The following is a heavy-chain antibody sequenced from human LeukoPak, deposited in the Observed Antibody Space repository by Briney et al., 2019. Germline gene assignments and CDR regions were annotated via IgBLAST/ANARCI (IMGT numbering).Heavy chain of an antibody. D-gene: IGHD2-2*01. V-gene: IGHV4-34*01. CDR3: ARVNGGYCSSTSCFYFDY. CDR1: GGSFSGYY. Sequence: PSETLPLTCAVYGGSFSGYYWSWIRQPPGKGLEWIGEINHSGSTNYNPSLKSRVTISVDTSKNQFSLKLSSVTAADTAVYYCARVNGGYCSSTSCFYFDYWGQGTLVTVSS. CDR2: INHSGST. J-gene: IGHJ4*02.